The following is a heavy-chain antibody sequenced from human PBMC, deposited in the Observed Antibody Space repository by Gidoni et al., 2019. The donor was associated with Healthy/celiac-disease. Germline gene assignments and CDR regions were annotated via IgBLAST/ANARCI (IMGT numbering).Heavy chain of an antibody. V-gene: IGHV4-39*07. Sequence: QLQLQASGPGLVKPSETLSLTCTVSGGSISSSSYYWGWSRQPPGKGLEWIGSNYYSGSTYYNPALKSRVTISVETSKNQFSRKLSSVTAADTAGYYCAREGGVFDYWGQGTLVTVSS. J-gene: IGHJ4*02. CDR3: AREGGVFDY. CDR2: NYYSGST. D-gene: IGHD3-3*01. CDR1: GGSISSSSYY.